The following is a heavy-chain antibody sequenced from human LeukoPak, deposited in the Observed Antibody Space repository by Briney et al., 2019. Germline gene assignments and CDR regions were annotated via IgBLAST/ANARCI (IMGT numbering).Heavy chain of an antibody. J-gene: IGHJ4*02. D-gene: IGHD6-13*01. CDR1: GGSISSSNYY. V-gene: IGHV4-39*01. Sequence: PSETLSLTCTVSGGSISSSNYYWGWIRQPPGKGLEWIGSIYYSGSTYYNPSLKSRVTISVDTSKNQFSLKLSSVSAADTAVYYCARAGIAAAGPYGGYYFDYWGQGTLVTVSS. CDR3: ARAGIAAAGPYGGYYFDY. CDR2: IYYSGST.